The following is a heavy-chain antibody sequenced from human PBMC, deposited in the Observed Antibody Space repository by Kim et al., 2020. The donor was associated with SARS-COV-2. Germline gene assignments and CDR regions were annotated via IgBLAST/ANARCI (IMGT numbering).Heavy chain of an antibody. CDR3: VKEAAFTPVVVDYYFDY. D-gene: IGHD2-15*01. J-gene: IGHJ4*02. CDR2: ESYVGRHT. Sequence: AWEEIESYVGRHTDYAASVKGRCTNSRENSKNTLYLQMNSLTTEDTALYYCVKEAAFTPVVVDYYFDYWGQGTLLTVSS. V-gene: IGHV3-30*18.